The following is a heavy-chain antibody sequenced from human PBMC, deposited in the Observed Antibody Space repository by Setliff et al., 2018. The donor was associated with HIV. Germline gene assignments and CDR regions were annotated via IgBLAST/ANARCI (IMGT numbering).Heavy chain of an antibody. Sequence: PGGSLRLSCAASGFTFSDYYLNWFRLAPGKGLEWISHITNTGSSTNSADSVKGRFTISRDNAKYSLYLQMNTLRVEDTAVYYCMYGGRTATTHWGQGTLVTVSS. D-gene: IGHD4-17*01. CDR2: ITNTGSST. J-gene: IGHJ4*02. V-gene: IGHV3-11*04. CDR3: MYGGRTATTH. CDR1: GFTFSDYY.